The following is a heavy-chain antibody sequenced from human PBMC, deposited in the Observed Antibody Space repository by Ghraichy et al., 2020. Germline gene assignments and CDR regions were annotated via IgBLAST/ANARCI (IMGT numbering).Heavy chain of an antibody. J-gene: IGHJ4*02. V-gene: IGHV4-39*01. CDR1: GGSISSSSYY. D-gene: IGHD4-17*01. Sequence: SETLSLTCTVSGGSISSSSYYWGWIRQPPGKGLEWIGNIYYSGSTYYNPSLKSRVTISVDTSKNQFSLKLSSVTAADTAVYYCARPGDYGVYFDYWGQGTLVTVSS. CDR3: ARPGDYGVYFDY. CDR2: IYYSGST.